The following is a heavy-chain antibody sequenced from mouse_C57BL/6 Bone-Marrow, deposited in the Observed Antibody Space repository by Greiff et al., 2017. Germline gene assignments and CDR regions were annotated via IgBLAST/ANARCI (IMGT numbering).Heavy chain of an antibody. V-gene: IGHV4-1*01. CDR2: INPDSSTI. D-gene: IGHD2-4*01. CDR3: ARLRYYYDTTDFDY. CDR1: GIDFSRYW. Sequence: EVKLLQSGGGLVQPGGSLKLSCAASGIDFSRYWMSWVRRAPGKGLEWIGEINPDSSTINYAPSLKDKFIISRDNAKNTLYLQMSKVRSEDTALYYCARLRYYYDTTDFDYWGQGTTLTVSS. J-gene: IGHJ2*01.